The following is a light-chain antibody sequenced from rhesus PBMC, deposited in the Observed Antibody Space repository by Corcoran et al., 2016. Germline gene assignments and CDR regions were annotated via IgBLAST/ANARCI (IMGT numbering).Light chain of an antibody. V-gene: IGKV1-74*01. Sequence: DIQMPQSPSSLSASVGDRVTITCRASENVDNYLHWYQQKPGKAPMLLNYAASALQSGCPSRFRGSGSGTDYTLTISSLQPEDVASYYCQHSFGTPFSFGQGTRVEIK. CDR2: AAS. CDR3: QHSFGTPFS. J-gene: IGKJ2*01. CDR1: ENVDNY.